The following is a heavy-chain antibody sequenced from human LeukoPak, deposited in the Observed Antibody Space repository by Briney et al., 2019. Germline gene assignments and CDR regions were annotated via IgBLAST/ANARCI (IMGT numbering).Heavy chain of an antibody. CDR2: IGAYSGNT. D-gene: IGHD2-2*01. J-gene: IGHJ5*02. Sequence: ASVKVSCKASGYTFTSYGISWVRQAPGQGLEWMGWIGAYSGNTNYAQKLQGRVTMTTDTSTSTAYMELRSLRSDDTAVYYCARSFRIVVVPAAQGGNWSDPWGQGTLVTVSS. CDR3: ARSFRIVVVPAAQGGNWSDP. CDR1: GYTFTSYG. V-gene: IGHV1-18*01.